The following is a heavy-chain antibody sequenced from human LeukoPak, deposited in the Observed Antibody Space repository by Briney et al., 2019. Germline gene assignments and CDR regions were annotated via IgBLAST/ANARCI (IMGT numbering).Heavy chain of an antibody. V-gene: IGHV3-53*01. CDR2: IYPDGPP. J-gene: IGHJ4*02. CDR3: ARLSFLNV. Sequence: KGLECVSFIYPDGPPYYADSVQRRFTISRDSAKHTVYLQMHSLRAEDTALYYCARLSFLNVWGQGTLVTVSS.